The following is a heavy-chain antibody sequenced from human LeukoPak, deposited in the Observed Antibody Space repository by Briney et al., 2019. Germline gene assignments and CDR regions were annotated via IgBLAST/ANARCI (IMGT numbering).Heavy chain of an antibody. Sequence: GGSLRLSCAASGFTFSDYYMSWIRQAPGKGLEWVSAISGSGGSTYYADSVKGRFTISRDNSKNTLYLQMNSLRAEDTAVYYCEYIVATRGLDAFDIWGQGTMVTVSS. CDR3: EYIVATRGLDAFDI. D-gene: IGHD5-12*01. CDR1: GFTFSDYY. V-gene: IGHV3-23*01. CDR2: ISGSGGST. J-gene: IGHJ3*02.